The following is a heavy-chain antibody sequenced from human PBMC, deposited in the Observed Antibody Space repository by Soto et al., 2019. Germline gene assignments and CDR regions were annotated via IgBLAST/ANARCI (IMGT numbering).Heavy chain of an antibody. D-gene: IGHD2-15*01. V-gene: IGHV1-2*02. CDR1: GYTFTGYY. CDR2: INPNSGGT. CDR3: ARVTTVVVVAALDY. Sequence: EASVKVSCKASGYTFTGYYMHWVRQAPGQGLEWMGWINPNSGGTNYAQKFQGRVTMTRDTSISTAYMELSRLRSDDTAVYYCARVTTVVVVAALDYWGQGTLVTVSS. J-gene: IGHJ4*02.